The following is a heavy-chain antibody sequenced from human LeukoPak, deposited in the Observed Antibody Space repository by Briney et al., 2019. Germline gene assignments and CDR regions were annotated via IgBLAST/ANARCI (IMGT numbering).Heavy chain of an antibody. CDR1: GYTFTSYG. V-gene: IGHV1-2*02. Sequence: ASVKVSCEASGYTFTSYGISWVRQAPGQGLEWMGWINPNSGGTNYAQKFQGRVTMTRDTSISTAYMELSRLRSDDTAVYYCARYSSSWSTFDPWGQGTLVTVSS. J-gene: IGHJ5*02. CDR3: ARYSSSWSTFDP. CDR2: INPNSGGT. D-gene: IGHD6-13*01.